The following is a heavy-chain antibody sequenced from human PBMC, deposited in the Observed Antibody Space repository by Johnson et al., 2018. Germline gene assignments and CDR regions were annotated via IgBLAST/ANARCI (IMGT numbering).Heavy chain of an antibody. Sequence: QVRLQESGPGLLKPSETLSLTCTVSGDSISGYYWSWIRQAPGKGLEWVGFMYSSGSPNYNPSLESRVSISVDRPKNQFSLKLTSVTAADTAVYYCARGVAPGTLDYYYYMDVWGKGTTVTVSS. CDR2: MYSSGSP. D-gene: IGHD6-13*01. V-gene: IGHV4-59*01. J-gene: IGHJ6*03. CDR3: ARGVAPGTLDYYYYMDV. CDR1: GDSISGYY.